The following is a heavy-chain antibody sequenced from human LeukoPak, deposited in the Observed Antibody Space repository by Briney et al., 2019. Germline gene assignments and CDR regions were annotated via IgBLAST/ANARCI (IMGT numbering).Heavy chain of an antibody. CDR1: GFTFSNYG. D-gene: IGHD5-12*01. V-gene: IGHV3-30*02. CDR3: ARDSGYASGGFDY. J-gene: IGHJ4*02. Sequence: GGSLRLSCAASGFTFSNYGMHWVRQAPGKGLEWVSFISYDEINKYYADSVKGRFTISRDSSKNTLYLQMNSLRAEDTAVYYCARDSGYASGGFDYWGQGTLVTVSS. CDR2: ISYDEINK.